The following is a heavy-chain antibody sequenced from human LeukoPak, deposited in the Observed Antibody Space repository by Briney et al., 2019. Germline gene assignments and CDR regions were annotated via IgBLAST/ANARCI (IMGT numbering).Heavy chain of an antibody. D-gene: IGHD4-17*01. CDR2: ISSGSSIM. V-gene: IGHV3-48*02. CDR3: ARDGGSHGAYLPR. CDR1: GFTFGSYS. J-gene: IGHJ4*02. Sequence: NPGGSLRLSGVASGFTFGSYSMNWVRQAPGKGLEWVSYISSGSSIMYYADSVKGRFSISRDNAKNSLFLRMDSLRDDDTAVYYCARDGGSHGAYLPRWGQGTVVTVS.